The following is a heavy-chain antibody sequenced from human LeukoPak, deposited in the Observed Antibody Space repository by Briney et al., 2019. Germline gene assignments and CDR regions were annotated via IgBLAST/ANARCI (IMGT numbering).Heavy chain of an antibody. CDR3: AKDLDIVVVPAAVMCN. Sequence: GGSLRLSCAASGFTFSSYAMSWVRQAPGKGLDWVSAIIGSGGSTYYADSVKGRFTISRDNSKNTLYLQMNSLRAEDTAVYYCAKDLDIVVVPAAVMCNWGQGTLVTVSS. CDR2: IIGSGGST. CDR1: GFTFSSYA. D-gene: IGHD2-2*01. V-gene: IGHV3-23*01. J-gene: IGHJ4*02.